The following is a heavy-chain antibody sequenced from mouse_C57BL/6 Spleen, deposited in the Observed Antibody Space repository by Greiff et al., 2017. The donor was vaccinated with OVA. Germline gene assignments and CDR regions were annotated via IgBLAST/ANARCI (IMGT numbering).Heavy chain of an antibody. CDR3: ARTPYGNYLYYAMDY. D-gene: IGHD2-1*01. CDR2: IYPGSGST. CDR1: GYTFTSYW. J-gene: IGHJ4*01. V-gene: IGHV1-55*01. Sequence: QVQLQQSGAELVKPGASVKMSCKASGYTFTSYWITWVKQRPGQGLEWIGDIYPGSGSTNYNEKFKSKATLTVDTSSSTAYMQLSSLTSEDSAVYYCARTPYGNYLYYAMDYWGQGTSVTVSS.